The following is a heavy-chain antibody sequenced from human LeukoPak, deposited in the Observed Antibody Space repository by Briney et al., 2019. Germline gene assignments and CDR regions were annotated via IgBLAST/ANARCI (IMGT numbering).Heavy chain of an antibody. CDR1: GGSISSSSYY. J-gene: IGHJ4*02. Sequence: SETLSLSCTASGGSISSSSYYWGRIRPPPGKGLVWIGSIYYSGGTYYNPSVKSRVTIFVDTSKNQFSLKLSSVTAADTAVYCCARHPEFLRDFDYWGQGTLVTVSS. D-gene: IGHD1-14*01. CDR3: ARHPEFLRDFDY. V-gene: IGHV4-39*01. CDR2: IYYSGGT.